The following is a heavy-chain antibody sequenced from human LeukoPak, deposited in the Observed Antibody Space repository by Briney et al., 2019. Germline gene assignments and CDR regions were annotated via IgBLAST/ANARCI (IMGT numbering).Heavy chain of an antibody. Sequence: GESLKISCKGSGYSFTSYWIAWVRQMPGKGLEWMGIVYPGDPDTRYSPSFQGQVTISADKSISTAYLQWSSLKASDTAIYYCARRYYYDSHRYLDYWGQGTLVTVSS. V-gene: IGHV5-51*01. CDR2: VYPGDPDT. CDR3: ARRYYYDSHRYLDY. CDR1: GYSFTSYW. J-gene: IGHJ4*02. D-gene: IGHD3-22*01.